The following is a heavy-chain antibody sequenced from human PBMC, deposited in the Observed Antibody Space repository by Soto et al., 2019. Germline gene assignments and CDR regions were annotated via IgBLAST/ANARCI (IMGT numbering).Heavy chain of an antibody. J-gene: IGHJ6*02. CDR1: GYSFTSYW. CDR3: ARLATKDYYYYGMDV. V-gene: IGHV5-10-1*01. D-gene: IGHD5-12*01. Sequence: GESLKISCKGSGYSFTSYWISWVRQMPGKGLEWMGRIDPSDSYTNYSPSFQGHVTISADKSISTAYLQWSSLKASDTAMYYCARLATKDYYYYGMDVWGQGTTVTVSS. CDR2: IDPSDSYT.